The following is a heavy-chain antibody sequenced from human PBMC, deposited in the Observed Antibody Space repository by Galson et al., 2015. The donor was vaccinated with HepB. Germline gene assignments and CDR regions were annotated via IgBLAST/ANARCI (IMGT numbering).Heavy chain of an antibody. CDR2: ISYDGSNK. J-gene: IGHJ6*02. V-gene: IGHV3-30-3*01. D-gene: IGHD2-15*01. CDR3: ARPAGPLYYYYYGMDV. Sequence: SLRLSCAASGFTFSSYAMHWVRQAPGKGLEWVAVISYDGSNKYYADSVKGRFTISRDNSKNTLYLQMNSLRAEDTAVYYCARPAGPLYYYYYGMDVWGQGTTVTVSS. CDR1: GFTFSSYA.